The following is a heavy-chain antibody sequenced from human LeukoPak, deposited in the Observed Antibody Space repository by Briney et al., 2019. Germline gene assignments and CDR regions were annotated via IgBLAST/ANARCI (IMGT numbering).Heavy chain of an antibody. CDR1: GGSISSYY. Sequence: PSETLSLTCTVSGGSISSYYWSWIRQPPGKGVEWSRYIYYSGSTNYNPSLKSRVTISVDTSKNQFSLKLSSVTAADTAVYYCARDVGYCSSTSCYRAGGYWGQGTLVTVSS. D-gene: IGHD2-2*01. CDR3: ARDVGYCSSTSCYRAGGY. CDR2: IYYSGST. V-gene: IGHV4-59*01. J-gene: IGHJ4*02.